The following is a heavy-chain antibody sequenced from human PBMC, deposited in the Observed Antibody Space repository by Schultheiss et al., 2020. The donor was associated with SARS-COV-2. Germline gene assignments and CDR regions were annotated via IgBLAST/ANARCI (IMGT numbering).Heavy chain of an antibody. CDR3: ARDRGGIGY. Sequence: SETLSLTCAVYGGSFSGYYWSWIRQPPGKGLEWIGEINHSGSTNYNPSLKSRVTISVDTSKNQLSLKLSSVTAADTAVYYCARDRGGIGYWGQGTLVTVSS. J-gene: IGHJ4*02. D-gene: IGHD3-16*01. V-gene: IGHV4-34*01. CDR2: INHSGST. CDR1: GGSFSGYY.